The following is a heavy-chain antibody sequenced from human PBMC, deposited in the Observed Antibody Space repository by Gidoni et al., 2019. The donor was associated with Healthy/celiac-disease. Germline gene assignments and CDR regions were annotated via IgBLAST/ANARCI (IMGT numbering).Heavy chain of an antibody. CDR3: ARRTLDDYGGNSLGY. CDR1: GSTFTRYD. J-gene: IGHJ4*02. CDR2: MNPNSGNT. V-gene: IGHV1-8*01. Sequence: QVQLVQSGAEVKKPGASVKVSCKASGSTFTRYDINWVRQATGQGLEWMGWMNPNSGNTGYAQKFQGRVTMTRNTSRSTAYMELSSLRSEDTAVYYCARRTLDDYGGNSLGYWGQGTLVTVSS. D-gene: IGHD4-17*01.